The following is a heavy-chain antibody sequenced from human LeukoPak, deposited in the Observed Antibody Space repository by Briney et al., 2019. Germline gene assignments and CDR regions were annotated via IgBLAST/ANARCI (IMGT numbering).Heavy chain of an antibody. CDR1: GGSISNYY. D-gene: IGHD3-22*01. Sequence: PSETLSLTCTVSGGSISNYYWSWIRQPPGKELEWIGYISYSGSTNYNPSLTSRVTISVDTSKNQFSLNLGSVTAADTAVYYCARPSRTGSGWDAFDIWGQGTMATVSS. V-gene: IGHV4-59*08. CDR2: ISYSGST. CDR3: ARPSRTGSGWDAFDI. J-gene: IGHJ3*02.